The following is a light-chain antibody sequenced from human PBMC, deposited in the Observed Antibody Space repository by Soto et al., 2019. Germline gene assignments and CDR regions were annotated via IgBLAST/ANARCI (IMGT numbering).Light chain of an antibody. Sequence: DIQMTQSPSSLSASVGDRVTISCQASQDVTKYVNWYQQKPGKAPKLLIYTAANLEAGVPSRFRGSGSGTHFTFTITSLQPEAIATYYWQQYLSLLTFGGGTKVEIK. J-gene: IGKJ4*01. CDR1: QDVTKY. V-gene: IGKV1-33*01. CDR3: QQYLSLLT. CDR2: TAA.